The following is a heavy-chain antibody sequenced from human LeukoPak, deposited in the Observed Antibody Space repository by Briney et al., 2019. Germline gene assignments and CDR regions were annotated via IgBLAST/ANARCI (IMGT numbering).Heavy chain of an antibody. CDR1: GYSFKTYW. CDR2: IDPSDSYT. Sequence: GESLKISCKGSGYSFKTYWISWVRQMPGKGLEWMGRIDPSDSYTNYSPSFQGHVTISADKSISTAYLLWSSLKASDTAMYYCARVYCSGGRCLDAFDIWGQGTMVTVSS. J-gene: IGHJ3*02. D-gene: IGHD2-15*01. V-gene: IGHV5-10-1*01. CDR3: ARVYCSGGRCLDAFDI.